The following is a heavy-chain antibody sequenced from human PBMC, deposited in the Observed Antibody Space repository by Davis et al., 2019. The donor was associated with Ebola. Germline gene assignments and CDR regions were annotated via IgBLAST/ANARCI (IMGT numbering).Heavy chain of an antibody. V-gene: IGHV3-66*01. Sequence: GESLKISCAASGFTVSSNYMSCVRQAPGKGLEWVSVFYSGGSTYYADSVKGRFTISRDNSKNTLYLQMNSLRAEDTAVYYCGAIRVYYYGMDVWGQGTTVTVSS. CDR1: GFTVSSNY. CDR2: FYSGGST. CDR3: GAIRVYYYGMDV. D-gene: IGHD1-26*01. J-gene: IGHJ6*02.